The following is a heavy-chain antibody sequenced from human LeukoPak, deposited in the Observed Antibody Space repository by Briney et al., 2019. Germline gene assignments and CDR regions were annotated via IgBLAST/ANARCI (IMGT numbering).Heavy chain of an antibody. CDR2: ISSSGSTI. D-gene: IGHD5-18*01. V-gene: IGHV3-48*03. CDR3: ASGPIRYSYGGPYYFDY. Sequence: PSGGSLRLSCAASGFTFSSYEMNWVRQAPGKGLEWVSYISSSGSTIYYADSVKGRFTISRDNAKNSLYLQMSSLRAEDTAVYYCASGPIRYSYGGPYYFDYWGQGTLVTVSS. J-gene: IGHJ4*02. CDR1: GFTFSSYE.